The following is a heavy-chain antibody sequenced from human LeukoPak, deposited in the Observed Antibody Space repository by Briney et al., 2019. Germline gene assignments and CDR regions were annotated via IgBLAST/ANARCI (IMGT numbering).Heavy chain of an antibody. CDR1: CGSISSYY. CDR2: IYYSGST. Sequence: SETLSLTCTVSCGSISSYYWSWIRQPPGKGLEWIGYIYYSGSTYYNPSLKSRVTISVDTSKNQFSLKLSSVTAADTAVYYCARGTESRRGTYYYDTSGYYVAYWGQRTLVTVSS. D-gene: IGHD3-22*01. V-gene: IGHV4-30-4*01. J-gene: IGHJ4*02. CDR3: ARGTESRRGTYYYDTSGYYVAY.